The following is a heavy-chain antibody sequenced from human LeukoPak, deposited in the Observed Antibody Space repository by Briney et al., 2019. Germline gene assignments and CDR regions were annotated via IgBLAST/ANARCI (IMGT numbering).Heavy chain of an antibody. V-gene: IGHV4-39*01. J-gene: IGHJ4*02. CDR2: IYYSGST. CDR3: ARRGDYGYYFDY. CDR1: GGSISSSNYY. Sequence: SETLSLTCTVSGGSISSSNYYWGWIRQPPGKGLEWIGSIYYSGSTYYNPSLKSRVTTSVDTPKNQFSLKLSSVTAADTAVYYCARRGDYGYYFDYWGQGTLVTVSS. D-gene: IGHD4/OR15-4a*01.